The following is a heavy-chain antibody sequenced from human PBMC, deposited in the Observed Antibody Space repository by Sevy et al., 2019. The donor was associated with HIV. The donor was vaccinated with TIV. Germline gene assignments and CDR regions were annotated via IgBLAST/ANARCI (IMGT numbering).Heavy chain of an antibody. CDR1: GFTFSDYY. CDR3: ARGGFRSGGRSDGLDI. D-gene: IGHD3-3*01. Sequence: GGSLRLSCAASGFTFSDYYMNWIRQAPGKGLEWVSFISSSASAIYYGDSVKGRFVISRDNAKRSLYLQMNSLRAEDTGVYYCARGGFRSGGRSDGLDIWGQGTLVTVSS. J-gene: IGHJ3*02. V-gene: IGHV3-11*01. CDR2: ISSSASAI.